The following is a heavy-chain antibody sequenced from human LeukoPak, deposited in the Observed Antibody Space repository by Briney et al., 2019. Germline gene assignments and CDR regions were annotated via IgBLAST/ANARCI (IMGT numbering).Heavy chain of an antibody. J-gene: IGHJ4*02. V-gene: IGHV3-48*01. CDR2: IGSISSTI. Sequence: GGSLRLSCAASGFTVSSNYMSWVRQAPGKGLEWVSYIGSISSTIYYADSVKGRFTISRDNAKNSLYLQMNSLRAEDTAVYYCARVRGVTTNYFDYWGQGTLVTVSS. D-gene: IGHD4-17*01. CDR3: ARVRGVTTNYFDY. CDR1: GFTVSSNY.